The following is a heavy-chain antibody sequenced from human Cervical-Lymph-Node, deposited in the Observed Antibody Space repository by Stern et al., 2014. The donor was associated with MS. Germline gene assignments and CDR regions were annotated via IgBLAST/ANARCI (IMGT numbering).Heavy chain of an antibody. CDR3: ARQPDYSDFLDF. Sequence: QVHLVQSGAEVKKPGASMTISCKTSGYNFIDHAIHWVRQAPGQRLEWMGWINGGPGTTQYSQKFQGRVSFTRDKAASAAYMDLSSLSPDDTAVYSCARQPDYSDFLDFWGQGTLVTVSS. V-gene: IGHV1-3*01. J-gene: IGHJ4*02. D-gene: IGHD4-11*01. CDR2: INGGPGTT. CDR1: GYNFIDHA.